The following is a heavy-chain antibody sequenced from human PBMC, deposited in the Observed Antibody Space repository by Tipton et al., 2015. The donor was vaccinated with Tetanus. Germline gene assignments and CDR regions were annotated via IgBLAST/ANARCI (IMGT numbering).Heavy chain of an antibody. CDR2: IYPGDSST. CDR3: ARQKGY. V-gene: IGHV5-51*01. Sequence: QSGPEVKKPGESLKISCQGSGYNFTHYWIGWVRQMPGKGLEWMGVIYPGDSSTIYSPSFQGLVTISVDKSINTTYLRWTSLKASDSAMYYCARQKGYWGQGTLVTVSS. J-gene: IGHJ4*02. CDR1: GYNFTHYW.